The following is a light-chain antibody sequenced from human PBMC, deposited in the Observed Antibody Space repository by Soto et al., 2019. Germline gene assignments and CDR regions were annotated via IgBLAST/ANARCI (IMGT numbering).Light chain of an antibody. CDR2: DVS. J-gene: IGLJ2*01. CDR1: SSDVGGYNY. CDR3: SSYTSSGPEV. V-gene: IGLV2-14*01. Sequence: QAVVTQPASVSGSPGQSITISCTGTSSDVGGYNYVSWYQQYPGKAPKLMIYDVSNRPSGVSNRFSGSKSGNTASLTISGLQAEDEADYYCSSYTSSGPEVFGGGTKVTVL.